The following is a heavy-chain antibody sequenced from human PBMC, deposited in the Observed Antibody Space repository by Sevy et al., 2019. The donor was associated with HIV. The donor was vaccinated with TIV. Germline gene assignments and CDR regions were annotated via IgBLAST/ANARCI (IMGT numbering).Heavy chain of an antibody. V-gene: IGHV3-30*18. CDR3: AKDQSKVVPAAIMSGEDYYYYGMDV. J-gene: IGHJ6*02. CDR1: GFTFSSYG. CDR2: ISYDGSNK. D-gene: IGHD2-2*02. Sequence: GGSLKLSCAASGFTFSSYGMHWVRQAPGKGLEWVAVISYDGSNKYYADSVKGRFTISRDNSKNTLFLQMNSLRDEDTAVYDCAKDQSKVVPAAIMSGEDYYYYGMDVWGQGTTVTVSS.